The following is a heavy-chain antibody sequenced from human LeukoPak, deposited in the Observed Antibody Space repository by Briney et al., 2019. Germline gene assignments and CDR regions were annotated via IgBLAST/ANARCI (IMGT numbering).Heavy chain of an antibody. Sequence: GGSLRLSCAASGFTFSSYEMNWVRQAPGKGPEWVSYIHISGSPIYYADSVKGRFTISRDNAKNSLFLQMNSPRVEDTAIYYCARANGGYSNGYPDYWGQGTLVTVSS. V-gene: IGHV3-48*03. J-gene: IGHJ4*02. D-gene: IGHD5-18*01. CDR2: IHISGSPI. CDR1: GFTFSSYE. CDR3: ARANGGYSNGYPDY.